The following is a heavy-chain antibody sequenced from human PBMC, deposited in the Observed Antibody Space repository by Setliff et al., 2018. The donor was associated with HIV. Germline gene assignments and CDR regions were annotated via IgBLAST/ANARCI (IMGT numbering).Heavy chain of an antibody. CDR2: IVPLLGTT. CDR1: GVTLNIAYG. CDR3: ATDRTQTGINMVRGRIVDPARYPLDY. Sequence: GASVKVSCKASGVTLNIAYGISWVRQAPGQGLEWMGGIVPLLGTTHYTQKFQGRVTITADKSTNTAYMELSSLRSEDTAVYYCATDRTQTGINMVRGRIVDPARYPLDYWGQGTLVTVSS. J-gene: IGHJ4*02. V-gene: IGHV1-69*06. D-gene: IGHD3-10*01.